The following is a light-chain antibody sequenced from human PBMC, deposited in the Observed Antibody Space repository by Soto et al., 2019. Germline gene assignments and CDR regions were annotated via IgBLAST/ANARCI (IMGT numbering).Light chain of an antibody. V-gene: IGKV3-20*01. CDR2: GAS. J-gene: IGKJ1*01. CDR1: QSVSSSY. Sequence: EIVLTQSPGPLSLSPRERATLSCRASQSVSSSYLAWYQHKPGQAPRLLIYGASSRAPGIPDRFSGSGSGTDFTLTISRLEPEDFAVYYCQQYAASPRTFGQGTQVEVK. CDR3: QQYAASPRT.